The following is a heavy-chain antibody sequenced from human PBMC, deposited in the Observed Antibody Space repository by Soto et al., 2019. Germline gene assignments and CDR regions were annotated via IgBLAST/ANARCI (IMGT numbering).Heavy chain of an antibody. J-gene: IGHJ6*02. V-gene: IGHV1-69*12. Sequence: QVQLVQSGAEVKKPGSSVKVSCKASGGTFRTSAISWVRQAPGQGLAWVGGIMPVFRRPKYAQNFQGRVTITAYESTSTAYMELSSLRSDDTAVYYCARDKDRLQLGGNYYYILDVWGQGTAVTVSS. D-gene: IGHD1-1*01. CDR2: IMPVFRRP. CDR3: ARDKDRLQLGGNYYYILDV. CDR1: GGTFRTSA.